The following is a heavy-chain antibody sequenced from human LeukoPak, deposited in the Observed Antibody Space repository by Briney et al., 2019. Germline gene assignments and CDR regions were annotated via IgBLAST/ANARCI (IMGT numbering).Heavy chain of an antibody. CDR2: ISSSSSYI. Sequence: PGGSLRLSCAASGLTFSSYSMNWVRQAPGKGLEWVSSISSSSSYIYYADSVKGRFTISRDNAKNSLYLQMNSLRAEDTAVYYCARDREPGWFDPWGQGTLVTVSS. D-gene: IGHD1-26*01. CDR1: GLTFSSYS. CDR3: ARDREPGWFDP. V-gene: IGHV3-21*01. J-gene: IGHJ5*02.